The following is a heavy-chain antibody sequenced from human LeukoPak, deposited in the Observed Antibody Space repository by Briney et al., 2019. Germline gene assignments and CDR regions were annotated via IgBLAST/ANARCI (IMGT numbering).Heavy chain of an antibody. V-gene: IGHV3-53*05. D-gene: IGHD3-10*01. J-gene: IGHJ5*02. CDR3: ARDRAGRKSWVEFDL. CDR2: IYGDAGT. CDR1: GFTVSTTY. Sequence: GGSLRLTCTVSGFTVSTTYIAWVRQTPGKGLEWVSLIYGDAGTVYADSVKGRFTVSRDNSKNMVYLQMNSLTTEDSALYYCARDRAGRKSWVEFDLWGQGTLVTVSS.